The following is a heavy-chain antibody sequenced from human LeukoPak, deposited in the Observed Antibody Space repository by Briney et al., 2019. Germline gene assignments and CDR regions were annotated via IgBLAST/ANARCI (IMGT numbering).Heavy chain of an antibody. D-gene: IGHD3-10*01. CDR2: ISGSGGST. J-gene: IGHJ4*02. V-gene: IGHV3-23*01. CDR1: GFTFSTYA. Sequence: PGGSLRLSCAASGFTFSTYAMSWVRQALGKGLEWGSAISGSGGSTYYAASVKGRFTISRDNSKNTLYLQMNSLRAEDTAVYYCAKGMNYYGSGIKDYWGQGTLVTVSS. CDR3: AKGMNYYGSGIKDY.